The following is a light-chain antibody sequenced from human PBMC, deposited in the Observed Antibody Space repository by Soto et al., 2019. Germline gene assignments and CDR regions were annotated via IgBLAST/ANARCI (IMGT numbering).Light chain of an antibody. V-gene: IGKV3-15*01. J-gene: IGKJ1*01. Sequence: DIEVTPTPADLNRWKGERATITCRASQSVSSNLAWYQQTPGQAPRLLIYGASTRATGIPARFSGSGSGTEFTLTISSLQSEDFAVYYCQQYNNWPPGTFGQGTKVDIK. CDR2: GAS. CDR3: QQYNNWPPGT. CDR1: QSVSSN.